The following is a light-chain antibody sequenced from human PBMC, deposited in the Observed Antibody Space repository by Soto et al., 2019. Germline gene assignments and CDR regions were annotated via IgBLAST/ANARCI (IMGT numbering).Light chain of an antibody. Sequence: EIVLTQSPGTLSLSPGERATLSCRASQSVSSSYLAWYQQKPGQAPRLLIYGASSRATGIPDGFSGGGSGSDFTLSISRLEPEDSAVYYCQHYGSSRTFGQGTKVEIK. J-gene: IGKJ1*01. V-gene: IGKV3-20*01. CDR1: QSVSSSY. CDR3: QHYGSSRT. CDR2: GAS.